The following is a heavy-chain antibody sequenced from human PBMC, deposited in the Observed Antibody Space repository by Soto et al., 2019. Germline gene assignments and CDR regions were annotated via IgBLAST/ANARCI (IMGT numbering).Heavy chain of an antibody. J-gene: IGHJ4*02. CDR3: ARDRLGDTGDY. CDR2: ISAYKANT. CDR1: GYTFTSYG. D-gene: IGHD1-26*01. Sequence: QVQLVQSGAEVKKPGASGKVSCKASGYTFTSYGISWVRQAPGQGLEGMGWISAYKANTNDAQTLQGRVTMTTDTSTSTSYMELRSIRSDDTAVYFCARDRLGDTGDYWGQGTPVTVSS. V-gene: IGHV1-18*01.